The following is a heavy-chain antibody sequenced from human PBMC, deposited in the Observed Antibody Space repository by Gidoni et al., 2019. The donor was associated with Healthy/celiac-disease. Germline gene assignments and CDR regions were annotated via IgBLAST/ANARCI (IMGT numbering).Heavy chain of an antibody. J-gene: IGHJ4*02. CDR2: ISSSSSYI. D-gene: IGHD6-19*01. V-gene: IGHV3-21*01. CDR3: ARDPDARIAVAGSDY. CDR1: GFPFSSYS. Sequence: EVQLVESGGGLVKPGGSLRLSCAASGFPFSSYSMNWVRQAPGKGLEWVSSISSSSSYIYYADSVKGRFTISRDNAKNSLYLQMNSLRAEDTAVYYCARDPDARIAVAGSDYWGQGTLVTVSS.